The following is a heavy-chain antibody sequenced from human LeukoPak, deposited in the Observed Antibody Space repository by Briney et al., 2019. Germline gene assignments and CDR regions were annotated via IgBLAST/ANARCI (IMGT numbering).Heavy chain of an antibody. J-gene: IGHJ4*02. CDR3: ASNGDYLDLFDY. Sequence: SVKVSCKASGGTFSIYAISWVRQAPGQGLEWMGGIIPIFGTANYAQKFQGRVTITADESTRTAYMELSSLRSEDTAVYYCASNGDYLDLFDYWGQGILVTVSS. D-gene: IGHD4-17*01. CDR1: GGTFSIYA. CDR2: IIPIFGTA. V-gene: IGHV1-69*13.